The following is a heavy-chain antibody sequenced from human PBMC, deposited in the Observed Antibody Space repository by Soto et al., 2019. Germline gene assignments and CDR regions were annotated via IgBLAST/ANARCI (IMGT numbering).Heavy chain of an antibody. Sequence: GGSLRLSCAASGFTFTNYAMSWVRLAPGQGLEWVSTIPGSGGHKLHPEYADSVKGRFTISRDNSKNTLYLQMDSLSAEDTAVYYCARVTYYYDGSGYYDGYDFDYWGQGTLVTVSS. J-gene: IGHJ4*02. CDR1: GFTFTNYA. V-gene: IGHV3-23*01. D-gene: IGHD3-22*01. CDR2: IPGSGGHKLHP. CDR3: ARVTYYYDGSGYYDGYDFDY.